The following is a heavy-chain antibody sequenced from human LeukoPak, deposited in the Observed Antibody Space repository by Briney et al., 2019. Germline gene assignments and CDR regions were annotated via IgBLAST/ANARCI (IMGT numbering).Heavy chain of an antibody. CDR2: ISGSGGST. V-gene: IGHV3-23*01. CDR1: GFTFSSYA. D-gene: IGHD2-2*01. J-gene: IGHJ6*02. Sequence: PGGSLRLSCAASGFTFSSYAMSWVRQAPGKGLEWVSAISGSGGSTYYADSVKGRFTISRDNSKNTLYLQMNSLRAEDTAVYYCAKDRGYCSSTSCSDYYGMDVWGQGTTVTVSS. CDR3: AKDRGYCSSTSCSDYYGMDV.